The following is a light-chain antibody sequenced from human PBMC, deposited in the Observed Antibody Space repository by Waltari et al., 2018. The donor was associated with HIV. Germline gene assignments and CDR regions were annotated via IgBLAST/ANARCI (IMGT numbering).Light chain of an antibody. CDR1: SSDVGGYNL. CDR2: EVS. J-gene: IGLJ2*01. Sequence: QSALTQPASVSGSPGQSITISCTGTSSDVGGYNLVSWYQQHPGKAPKRMIYEVSKRPSGGSNRFSGSKVGNTASLTISGLQAEDEADYYCCAYAGSTTYVIFGGGTKLTVL. V-gene: IGLV2-23*02. CDR3: CAYAGSTTYVI.